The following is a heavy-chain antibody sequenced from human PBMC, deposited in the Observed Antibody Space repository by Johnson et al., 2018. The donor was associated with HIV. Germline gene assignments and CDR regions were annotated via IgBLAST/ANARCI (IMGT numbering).Heavy chain of an antibody. D-gene: IGHD6-6*01. CDR1: GFTFDDYG. J-gene: IGHJ3*02. CDR3: ASTRLGAFDI. Sequence: VQLVESGGGVARPGGSLRLSCAASGFTFDDYGMSWVRQAPGKGLEWVALIRYDGSNKYYADSVKGRFTISRDNAKNSLYRQMNSLRAEDTAVYYCASTRLGAFDIWGQGTMVTVSS. CDR2: IRYDGSNK. V-gene: IGHV3-30*02.